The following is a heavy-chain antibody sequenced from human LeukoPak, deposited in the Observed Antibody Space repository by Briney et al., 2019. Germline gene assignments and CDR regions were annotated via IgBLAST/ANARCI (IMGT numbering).Heavy chain of an antibody. CDR3: ARDPVLRFLEWLSNAPVSYYYYYGMDV. D-gene: IGHD3-3*01. CDR2: ISAYNGNT. CDR1: GYTFTSYG. J-gene: IGHJ6*02. Sequence: ASVKVSCKASGYTFTSYGISWVRQAPGQGLEWMGWISAYNGNTNYAQELQGRVTMTTDTSTSTAYMELRSLRSDDTAVYYCARDPVLRFLEWLSNAPVSYYYYYGMDVWGQGTTVTVSS. V-gene: IGHV1-18*01.